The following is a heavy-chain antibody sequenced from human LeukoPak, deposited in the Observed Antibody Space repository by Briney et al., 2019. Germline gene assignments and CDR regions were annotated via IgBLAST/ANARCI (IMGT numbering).Heavy chain of an antibody. D-gene: IGHD3-10*01. Sequence: ASVKVSCKASGYTFTSYYMHWVRQAPGQGLEWMGVINPSGGSTSYAQKFQGRVTMTRDTSTSTVYMELSSLRSEDTAVYYCARDRYYGSGSYYLDYWGQGTLVTVSS. CDR1: GYTFTSYY. J-gene: IGHJ4*02. CDR2: INPSGGST. CDR3: ARDRYYGSGSYYLDY. V-gene: IGHV1-46*01.